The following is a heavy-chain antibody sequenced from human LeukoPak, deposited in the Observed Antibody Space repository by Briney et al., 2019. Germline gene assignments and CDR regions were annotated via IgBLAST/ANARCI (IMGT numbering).Heavy chain of an antibody. D-gene: IGHD3/OR15-3a*01. CDR2: IRDSGEA. CDR1: GFRVSY. J-gene: IGHJ5*02. CDR3: ARDRAANQDWVEFDP. V-gene: IGHV3-66*03. Sequence: GGSLRLSCAVSGFRVSYMSWVRQAPGKGLEWVGLIRDSGEAFYADFARGRFAISRDESENTLYLQMNSLRVEDTAVYFCARDRAANQDWVEFDPWGQGTPVIVSS.